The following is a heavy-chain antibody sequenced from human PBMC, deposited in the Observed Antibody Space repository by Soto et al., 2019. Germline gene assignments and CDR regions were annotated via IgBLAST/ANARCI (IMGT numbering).Heavy chain of an antibody. CDR1: GYTFTSYD. CDR2: MNPNSGNT. Sequence: QVQLVQSGAEVKKPGASVKVSCKASGYTFTSYDINWVRQATGQGLEWMGWMNPNSGNTGYAQKFQGRVTMTRNTSISTAYMELSSLRSEDTAVYYCAKSSSFGGTRGYYYYGMDVWGQGTTVTVSS. V-gene: IGHV1-8*01. D-gene: IGHD3-16*01. CDR3: AKSSSFGGTRGYYYYGMDV. J-gene: IGHJ6*02.